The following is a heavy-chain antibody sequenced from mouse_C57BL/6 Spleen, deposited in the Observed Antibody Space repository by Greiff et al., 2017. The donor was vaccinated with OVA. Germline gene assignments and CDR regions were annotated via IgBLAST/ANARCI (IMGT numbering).Heavy chain of an antibody. J-gene: IGHJ1*03. Sequence: VQLQQPGAELVKPGASVKLSCKASGYTFTSYWITWVKQRPGQGLEWIGDIYPGSGSTNYNEKFKSKATLTVDTSSSTAYMQLSRLTAEDSAVYYCASRYYGSSFDVWGTGTTVTVSS. CDR3: ASRYYGSSFDV. CDR1: GYTFTSYW. V-gene: IGHV1-55*01. D-gene: IGHD1-1*01. CDR2: IYPGSGST.